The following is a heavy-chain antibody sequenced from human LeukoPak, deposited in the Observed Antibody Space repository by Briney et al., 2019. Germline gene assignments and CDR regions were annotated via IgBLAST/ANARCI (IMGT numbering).Heavy chain of an antibody. Sequence: GGSLRLSCAASGFTFSSYAMSWVRQAPGKGLEWVSAISGSGGSTYYADSVKGRLTTSRDNSKNTLYLQMNSLRAEDTAVYYCVRRQQLVLVYWGQGTLVTVSS. CDR1: GFTFSSYA. CDR2: ISGSGGST. J-gene: IGHJ4*02. V-gene: IGHV3-23*01. D-gene: IGHD6-13*01. CDR3: VRRQQLVLVY.